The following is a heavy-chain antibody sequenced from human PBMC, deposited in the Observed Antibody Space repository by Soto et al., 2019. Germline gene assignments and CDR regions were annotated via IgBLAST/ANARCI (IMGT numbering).Heavy chain of an antibody. J-gene: IGHJ6*02. CDR2: IYYSGST. D-gene: IGHD5-18*01. V-gene: IGHV4-59*01. CDR1: GGSISSYY. CDR3: ARSTRKYSYGWGSSYYGMDV. Sequence: SETLSLTCTVSGGSISSYYWSWIRQPPGKGLEWIGYIYYSGSTNYNPSLKSRVTISVDTSKNQFSLKLSSVTAADTAVYYCARSTRKYSYGWGSSYYGMDVWGQGTTVTVSS.